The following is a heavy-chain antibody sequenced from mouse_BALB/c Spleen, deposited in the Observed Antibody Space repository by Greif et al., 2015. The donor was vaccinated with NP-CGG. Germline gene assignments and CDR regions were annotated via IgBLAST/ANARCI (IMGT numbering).Heavy chain of an antibody. CDR3: ARVRGITDFDY. CDR2: ISSGGST. Sequence: EVQLVESGGGLVKPGGSLKLSCAASGLTFSSYAMSWVRQTPEKRLEWVASISSGGSTYYPDSVKCRFTISRDNARNILYLQITSLRSEDTAIYYCARVRGITDFDYWGQGTTLTVSS. V-gene: IGHV5-6-5*01. CDR1: GLTFSSYA. J-gene: IGHJ2*01. D-gene: IGHD1-2*01.